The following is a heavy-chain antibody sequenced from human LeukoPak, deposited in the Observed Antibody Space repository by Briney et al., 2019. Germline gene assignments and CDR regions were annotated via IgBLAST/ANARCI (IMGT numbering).Heavy chain of an antibody. Sequence: GRSLRLSCAASGFTFADYAMHWARQAPGKGLEWVSCISWNSGSIGYADSVKGRFTISRDNTKNSLYLQMNSRRAEDTALYYCARDDGGSFDYWGQGTLVTVSS. J-gene: IGHJ4*02. CDR1: GFTFADYA. V-gene: IGHV3-9*01. CDR2: ISWNSGSI. CDR3: ARDDGGSFDY.